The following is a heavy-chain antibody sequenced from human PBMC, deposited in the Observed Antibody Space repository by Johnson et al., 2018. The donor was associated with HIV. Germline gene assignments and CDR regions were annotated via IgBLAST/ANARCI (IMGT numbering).Heavy chain of an antibody. CDR1: GFTFDDYC. V-gene: IGHV3-20*04. Sequence: VQLVESRGGVVRPGGSLRLSCAASGFTFDDYCMSWVRQAPGKGLEWVSGINWHGGSTGYADSVKGRFTISRDNTKNSVYLQMNSLRVEDTAFYYCARDGWEQRGETVGDGFDIWGQGTMVTVSS. CDR3: ARDGWEQRGETVGDGFDI. CDR2: INWHGGST. J-gene: IGHJ3*02. D-gene: IGHD1-26*01.